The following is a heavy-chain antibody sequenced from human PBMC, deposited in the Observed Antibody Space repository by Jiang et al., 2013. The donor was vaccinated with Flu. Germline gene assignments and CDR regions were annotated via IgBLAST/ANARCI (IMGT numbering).Heavy chain of an antibody. D-gene: IGHD5-24*01. Sequence: QKFQGRITMTRDTSTSTVYMELSSLRFEDTAVYYCARDYQGDGWFDPWGQGTLVTVSS. CDR3: ARDYQGDGWFDP. V-gene: IGHV1-46*01. J-gene: IGHJ5*02.